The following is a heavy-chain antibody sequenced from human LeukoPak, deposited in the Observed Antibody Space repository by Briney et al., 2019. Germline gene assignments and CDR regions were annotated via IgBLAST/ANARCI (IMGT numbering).Heavy chain of an antibody. CDR2: IYYSGST. Sequence: PSQTLSLTCTVSGGSISSGGYYWSWIRQHPGKGLEWIGYIYYSGSTYYNPSLKSRVTISVDTPKNQFSLKLSSVTAADTAVYYCARGAETYYYDSSGYGYWGQGTLVTVSS. D-gene: IGHD3-22*01. J-gene: IGHJ4*02. CDR3: ARGAETYYYDSSGYGY. V-gene: IGHV4-31*03. CDR1: GGSISSGGYY.